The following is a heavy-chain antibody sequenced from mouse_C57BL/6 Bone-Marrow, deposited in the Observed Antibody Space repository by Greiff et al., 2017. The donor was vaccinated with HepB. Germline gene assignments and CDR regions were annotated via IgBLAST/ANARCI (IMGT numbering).Heavy chain of an antibody. D-gene: IGHD2-3*01. Sequence: VQLQQSGPELVKPGASVKISCKASGYTFTDYYMNWVKQSHGKSLEWIGDINPNNGGTSYNQKFKGKATLTVDKSSSTAYMELRSLTSEDSAVYYCARSGGYYSYWYFDVWGTGTTVTVSS. CDR1: GYTFTDYY. CDR2: INPNNGGT. V-gene: IGHV1-26*01. J-gene: IGHJ1*03. CDR3: ARSGGYYSYWYFDV.